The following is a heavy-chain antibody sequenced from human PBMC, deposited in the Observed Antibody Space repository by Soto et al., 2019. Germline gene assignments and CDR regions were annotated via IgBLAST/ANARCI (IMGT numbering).Heavy chain of an antibody. D-gene: IGHD4-17*01. J-gene: IGHJ6*02. CDR2: INHSGST. V-gene: IGHV4-34*01. CDR1: GGSFSGYY. CDR3: ARVERYGDYYPYYYGMDV. Sequence: PSETLSLTCAVYGGSFSGYYWTWIRQPPGTGLEWIGEINHSGSTNYNPSLKSRVTISVDTSKNQFSLKLSSVTAADTAVYYCARVERYGDYYPYYYGMDVWGQGTTVTVS.